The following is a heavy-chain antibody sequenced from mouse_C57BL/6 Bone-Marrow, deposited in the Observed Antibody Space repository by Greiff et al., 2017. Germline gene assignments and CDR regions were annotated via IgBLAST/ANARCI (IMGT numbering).Heavy chain of an antibody. CDR2: GQGLEWNG. D-gene: IGHD1-1*01. V-gene: IGHV1-87*01. J-gene: IGHJ3*01. Sequence: VQLQESGPELARPWASVKISCQAFYIFFRRLHFAIRDTNYWMQWVKQGPGQGLEWNGAIYPGNSDTSYNQKFKGKTTLTANKSFLTAYMQLNILRSEDSAVYYYACYYDSSWGFAYWGQGTLVTVSA. CDR1: YIFFRRLH. CDR3: SEDSAVYYYACYYDSSWGFAY.